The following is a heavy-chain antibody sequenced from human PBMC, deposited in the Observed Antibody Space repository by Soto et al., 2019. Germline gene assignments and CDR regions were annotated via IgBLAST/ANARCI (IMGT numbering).Heavy chain of an antibody. CDR1: GFTFSSYG. J-gene: IGHJ4*02. Sequence: GGSLRLSCAASGFTFSSYGMHWVRQAPGKGLEWVAVISYDGSNKYYADSVKGRFTISRDNSKNTLYLQMNSLRAEDTAVYYCAKDRPAAGIVDYWGQGTLVTVSS. V-gene: IGHV3-30*18. CDR3: AKDRPAAGIVDY. CDR2: ISYDGSNK. D-gene: IGHD6-13*01.